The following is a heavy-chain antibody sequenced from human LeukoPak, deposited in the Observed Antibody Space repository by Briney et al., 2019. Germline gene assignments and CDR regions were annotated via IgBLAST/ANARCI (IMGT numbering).Heavy chain of an antibody. D-gene: IGHD3-3*01. V-gene: IGHV3-9*01. CDR2: ISWNSGSI. J-gene: IGHJ3*02. CDR1: GFTFDDYA. CDR3: AKDSGADDFWSGYFAFDI. Sequence: GGSLRLSCAASGFTFDDYAMHWVRQAPGKGLEWVSGISWNSGSIGYADSVKGRFTISRDNAKNSLYLQMNSLRAEDTALYYRAKDSGADDFWSGYFAFDIWGQGTMVTVSS.